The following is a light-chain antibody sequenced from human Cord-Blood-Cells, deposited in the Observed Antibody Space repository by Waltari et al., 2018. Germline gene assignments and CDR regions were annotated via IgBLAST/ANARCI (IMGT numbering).Light chain of an antibody. CDR1: QGISSY. CDR2: AAH. J-gene: IGKJ5*01. CDR3: QQYYSYPIT. Sequence: AIRMTQSPSSFSASTGDRVTITCRASQGISSYLAWYQQKPGKAPKLLIYAAHTLQSGVPSRFSGSGSGTDFTLTISCLQSEDFATYYCQQYYSYPITFGQGTRLEIK. V-gene: IGKV1-8*01.